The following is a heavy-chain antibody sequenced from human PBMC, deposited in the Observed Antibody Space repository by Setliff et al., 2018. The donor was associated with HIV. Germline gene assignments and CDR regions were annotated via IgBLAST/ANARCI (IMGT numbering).Heavy chain of an antibody. CDR3: ARADSGDYSGFDL. J-gene: IGHJ5*02. D-gene: IGHD1-26*01. Sequence: GESLKISCKGSGYSFTNYWIAWLRQMPGKGLECMGIIYPGDSDTRYSPSFQGQVTISADKSINTAYLQWSSLKASDTAMYYCARADSGDYSGFDLWGQGTRVTISS. CDR1: GYSFTNYW. CDR2: IYPGDSDT. V-gene: IGHV5-51*01.